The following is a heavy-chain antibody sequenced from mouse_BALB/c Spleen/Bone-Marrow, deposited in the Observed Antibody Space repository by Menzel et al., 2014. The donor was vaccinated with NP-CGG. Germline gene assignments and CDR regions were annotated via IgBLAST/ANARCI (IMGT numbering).Heavy chain of an antibody. CDR3: ARGDYGGFAY. CDR1: GFNIKDTY. V-gene: IGHV14-3*02. D-gene: IGHD2-4*01. Sequence: VHVKQSGAELVKPGASVKLSCTASGFNIKDTYMHWVKQRPEQGLEWIGRIDPANGNTKYDPKFQGKATITADTSSNTAYLQLSSLTSEDTAVYYCARGDYGGFAYRGQGTLVTVSA. J-gene: IGHJ3*01. CDR2: IDPANGNT.